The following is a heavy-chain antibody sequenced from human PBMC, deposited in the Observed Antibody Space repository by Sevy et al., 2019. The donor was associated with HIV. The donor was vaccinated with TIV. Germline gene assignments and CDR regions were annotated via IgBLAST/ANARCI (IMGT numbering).Heavy chain of an antibody. CDR3: AKDVSDGYNYFLDF. CDR1: GFTFRSYD. V-gene: IGHV3-30*18. Sequence: GGSLRLSCAASGFTFRSYDMHWVRQAPGKGLEWVAVISNDGGNQYYADSVKGRFTISRDNSKNTVYLQMNSLRAEDTAVYYCAKDVSDGYNYFLDFWGQGALVTVSS. D-gene: IGHD5-12*01. J-gene: IGHJ4*02. CDR2: ISNDGGNQ.